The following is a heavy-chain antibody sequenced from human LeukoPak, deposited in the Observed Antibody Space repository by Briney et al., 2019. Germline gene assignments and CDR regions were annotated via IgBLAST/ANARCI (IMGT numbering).Heavy chain of an antibody. D-gene: IGHD1-26*01. Sequence: SETLSLTCSVSGGSIDTTYWSWIRQPPGKGLEWIGNIHYSGSTNYNSSLKSRVTISVDTSKNQFSLKLSSVTAADTAVYYCMGSTWDRNYWGQGTLVTVSS. CDR3: MGSTWDRNY. V-gene: IGHV4-59*12. CDR2: IHYSGST. J-gene: IGHJ4*02. CDR1: GGSIDTTY.